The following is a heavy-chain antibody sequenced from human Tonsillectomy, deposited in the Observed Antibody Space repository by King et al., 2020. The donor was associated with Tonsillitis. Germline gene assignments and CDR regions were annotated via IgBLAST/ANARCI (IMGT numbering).Heavy chain of an antibody. V-gene: IGHV4-31*03. J-gene: IGHJ5*02. CDR2: IYYSGST. CDR3: ARVLQSFSKPFVT. CDR1: GGSISSAGYY. Sequence: VQLQESDQGLVKPSQTLSLTCTVSGGSISSAGYYWNWIRQHPGKGLEWIGYIYYSGSTYYNPSLKSRVTISLDTSKNQFSLKLSSVTAADTALYCCARVLQSFSKPFVTWGQGTLVTVSS. D-gene: IGHD2/OR15-2a*01.